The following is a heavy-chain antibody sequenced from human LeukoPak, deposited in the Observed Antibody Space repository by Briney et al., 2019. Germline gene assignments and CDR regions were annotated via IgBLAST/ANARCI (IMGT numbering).Heavy chain of an antibody. CDR1: GYTFTNYY. CDR2: INPSGGRT. J-gene: IGHJ4*02. V-gene: IGHV1-46*01. Sequence: ASVKVSCKASGYTFTNYYIHWVRQAPGQGLEWVGMINPSGGRTSYAQRFQGRVTITADESTSTAYMELGSLRSEDTAVYYCATLRGGRDGYNYDADYWGQGTLVTVSS. D-gene: IGHD5-24*01. CDR3: ATLRGGRDGYNYDADY.